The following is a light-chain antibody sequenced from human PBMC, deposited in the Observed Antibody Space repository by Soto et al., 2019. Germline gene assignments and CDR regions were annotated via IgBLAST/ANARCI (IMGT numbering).Light chain of an antibody. CDR2: KAS. V-gene: IGKV1-5*03. J-gene: IGKJ1*01. CDR1: QSISGW. CDR3: HQYNSSPWT. Sequence: DIQMTQSPSTVSASVGDRVTIACRASQSISGWLAWYQQKPGKAPKLLIYKASSLKSGVPSRFSGSGSGTEFTLTISSLQPDDFATYCCHQYNSSPWTFGQGTKVEV.